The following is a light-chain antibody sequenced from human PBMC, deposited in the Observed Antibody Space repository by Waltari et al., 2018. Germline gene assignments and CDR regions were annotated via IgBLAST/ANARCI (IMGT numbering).Light chain of an antibody. Sequence: DIQMTQSPSSLSASLGDRVTITCRASQGINHYVAWYQQRAGKAPRLLIYAASTLQSGVPSRFSGSGFGTDFTLTITNLQPEDFATYYCQKYNSAPWTFGQGTKVEI. CDR1: QGINHY. CDR3: QKYNSAPWT. V-gene: IGKV1-27*01. CDR2: AAS. J-gene: IGKJ1*01.